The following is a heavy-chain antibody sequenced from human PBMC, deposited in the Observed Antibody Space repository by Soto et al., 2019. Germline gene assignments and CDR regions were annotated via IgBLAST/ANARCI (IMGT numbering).Heavy chain of an antibody. CDR1: GFTFSNNW. Sequence: EVQLVESGGGLVQPGGSLRLSCAASGFTFSNNWMHWVRQAPGKGPVWVSSINSDGSSTYYADSVKGRFTISRDNAKNTLYLQMNSLRADDTAVYYCASGGRAVHWGQGTLVTVSS. CDR2: INSDGSST. D-gene: IGHD6-19*01. J-gene: IGHJ4*02. CDR3: ASGGRAVH. V-gene: IGHV3-74*01.